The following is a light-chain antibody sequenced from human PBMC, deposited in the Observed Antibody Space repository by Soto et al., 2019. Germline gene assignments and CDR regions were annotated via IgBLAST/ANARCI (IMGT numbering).Light chain of an antibody. J-gene: IGKJ1*01. V-gene: IGKV1-5*03. Sequence: DIQMTQSTATLSVSVVDRVTITCVVSQTISSWLAWYQQKPGKAPKLLIYKASTLKSGVPSRFSGSGSGTEFTLTFSCLQPDDFATYYCQHYTSYSEAFGQGTKLDIK. CDR3: QHYTSYSEA. CDR1: QTISSW. CDR2: KAS.